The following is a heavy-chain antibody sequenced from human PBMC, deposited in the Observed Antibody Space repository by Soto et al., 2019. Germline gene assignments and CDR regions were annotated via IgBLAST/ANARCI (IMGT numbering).Heavy chain of an antibody. Sequence: SETLSLTCAVYGGSFSGYYWSWIRQPPGKGLEWIGEINHSGSTNYNPSLKSRVTISVDTSKNQFSLKLSSVTAADTAVYYCARIELLWFGEPPAGYYFDYWGQGTLVTVSS. CDR2: INHSGST. CDR1: GGSFSGYY. D-gene: IGHD3-10*01. CDR3: ARIELLWFGEPPAGYYFDY. V-gene: IGHV4-34*01. J-gene: IGHJ4*02.